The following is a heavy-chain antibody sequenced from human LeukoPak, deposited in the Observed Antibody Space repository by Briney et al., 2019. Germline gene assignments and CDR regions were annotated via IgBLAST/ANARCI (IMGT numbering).Heavy chain of an antibody. Sequence: ASVKVSCKASGYTFTGYYMHWVRQAHGQGLEWMGRINPNSGGTNYAQKFQGRVTMTRDTSISTAYMELSRLRSDDPAVYYCAREVATVFSDDYWGQGTLVTVSS. CDR3: AREVATVFSDDY. J-gene: IGHJ4*02. CDR1: GYTFTGYY. D-gene: IGHD4-17*01. V-gene: IGHV1-2*06. CDR2: INPNSGGT.